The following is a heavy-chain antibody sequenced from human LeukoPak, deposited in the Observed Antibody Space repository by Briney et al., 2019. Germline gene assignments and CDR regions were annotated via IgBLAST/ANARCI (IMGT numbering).Heavy chain of an antibody. D-gene: IGHD6-19*01. CDR2: ISSSSSYT. Sequence: PGGSLRLSCAASGFTFSDYYMSWIRQAPGKGLEWVSYISSSSSYTNYADSVKGRFTISRDNAKNSLNLQMNSLRAEDTAVYYCARVAVAGTNVDYWGQGTLVTVSS. V-gene: IGHV3-11*05. CDR3: ARVAVAGTNVDY. J-gene: IGHJ4*02. CDR1: GFTFSDYY.